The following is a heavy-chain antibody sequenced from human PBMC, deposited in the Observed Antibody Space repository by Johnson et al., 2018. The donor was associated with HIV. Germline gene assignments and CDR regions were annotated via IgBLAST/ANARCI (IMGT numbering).Heavy chain of an antibody. J-gene: IGHJ3*02. CDR2: INWNGGRT. CDR3: ARGGDYYDSSGYNAFDI. Sequence: VQLVESGGGVVRPGGSLRLSCAASGFTFDDYGMSWVRQAPGKGLEWVSGINWNGGRTGYADSVKGRFTISRDNAKKSLYLQMNSLRAEDPALYYCARGGDYYDSSGYNAFDIWGQGTMVIVSS. V-gene: IGHV3-20*04. CDR1: GFTFDDYG. D-gene: IGHD3-22*01.